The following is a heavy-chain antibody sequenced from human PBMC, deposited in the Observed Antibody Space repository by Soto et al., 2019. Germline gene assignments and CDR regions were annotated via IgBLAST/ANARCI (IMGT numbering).Heavy chain of an antibody. Sequence: SETLSLTCAVSGGSISSGGYSWSWIRQPPGKGLEWIGYIYHSGSTYYNPSLKSRVTISVDRSKNQFSLKLSSVTAADTAVYYCARRIAAAGSPKYYYYGMDVWGQGTTVTVSS. D-gene: IGHD6-13*01. CDR1: GGSISSGGYS. CDR3: ARRIAAAGSPKYYYYGMDV. V-gene: IGHV4-30-2*01. J-gene: IGHJ6*02. CDR2: IYHSGST.